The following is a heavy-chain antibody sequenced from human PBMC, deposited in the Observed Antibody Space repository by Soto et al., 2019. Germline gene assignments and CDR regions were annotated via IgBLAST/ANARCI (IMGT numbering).Heavy chain of an antibody. CDR2: ISYDGSNK. Sequence: QVQLVESGGGVVQPGRSLRLSCAASGFTFSSYGMHWVRQAPGKGLEWVAVISYDGSNKYYADSVKGRFTIYRDNSKNTLYLQMNSLRAEDTAVYYCATWAINWNYYYSYYMDVWGKGTTVTVSS. D-gene: IGHD1-20*01. J-gene: IGHJ6*03. V-gene: IGHV3-30*03. CDR1: GFTFSSYG. CDR3: ATWAINWNYYYSYYMDV.